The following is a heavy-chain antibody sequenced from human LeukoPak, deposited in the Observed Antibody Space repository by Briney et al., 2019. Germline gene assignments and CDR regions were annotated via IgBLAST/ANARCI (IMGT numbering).Heavy chain of an antibody. CDR3: APGEGAHAEYFQH. D-gene: IGHD3-10*01. CDR2: ISWDGGST. J-gene: IGHJ1*01. CDR1: GFTFDDYA. V-gene: IGHV3-43*02. Sequence: GRSLRLSCAASGFTFDDYAMHWVRQAPGKGLEWVSLISWDGGSTYYADSVKGRFTISRDNSKNTLYLQMNSLRAEDTAVYYCAPGEGAHAEYFQHWGQGTLVTVSS.